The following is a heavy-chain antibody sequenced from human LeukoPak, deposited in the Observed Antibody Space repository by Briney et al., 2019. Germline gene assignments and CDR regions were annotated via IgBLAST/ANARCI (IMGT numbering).Heavy chain of an antibody. Sequence: GGSLRLSCAASGFTVSSNYMSWVRQAPGKGLEWVSVIYSGGSTYYADSVKGRFTISRDNSKNTLYLQMNSLRAEDTAVYYCARGGCYGSGINLDSWGQGTLVIVSS. CDR1: GFTVSSNY. J-gene: IGHJ4*02. CDR2: IYSGGST. D-gene: IGHD3-10*01. V-gene: IGHV3-53*01. CDR3: ARGGCYGSGINLDS.